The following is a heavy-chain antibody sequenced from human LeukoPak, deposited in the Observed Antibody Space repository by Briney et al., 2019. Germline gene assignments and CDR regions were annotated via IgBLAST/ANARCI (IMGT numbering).Heavy chain of an antibody. Sequence: SETLSLTCTVSDVSISSYFWSWIRQPPGKGLDWSGYIYTSGSTNYNPSLKSRVTISVDTSKNQFSLKLSSVTAADTAVYYCARHTPPSGWPYYFDYWGQGTLVTVSS. CDR1: DVSISSYF. V-gene: IGHV4-4*09. J-gene: IGHJ4*02. D-gene: IGHD6-19*01. CDR2: IYTSGST. CDR3: ARHTPPSGWPYYFDY.